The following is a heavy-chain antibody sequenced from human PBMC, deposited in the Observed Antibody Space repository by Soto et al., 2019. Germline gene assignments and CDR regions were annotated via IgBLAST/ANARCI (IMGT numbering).Heavy chain of an antibody. D-gene: IGHD2-15*01. Sequence: SETLSLTCTVSGGSISSSNYFWGWIRQPPGKGLEWIGSMYYSGSTYYNPSLKSRVTISVDTSKNQFSLKLSSVTAADTAVYYCARHLTYCSAGSCYSDFPYYGMDVWGQGTTVTVSS. CDR2: MYYSGST. CDR3: ARHLTYCSAGSCYSDFPYYGMDV. V-gene: IGHV4-39*01. J-gene: IGHJ6*02. CDR1: GGSISSSNYF.